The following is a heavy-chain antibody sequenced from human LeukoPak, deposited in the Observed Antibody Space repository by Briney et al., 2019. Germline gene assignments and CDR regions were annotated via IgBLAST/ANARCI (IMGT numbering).Heavy chain of an antibody. CDR1: GFTFSSYA. V-gene: IGHV1-69*01. CDR3: ARDPEHCSSTSCYPDWFDP. D-gene: IGHD2-2*01. CDR2: IIPIFGTA. Sequence: YPGGSLRLSCAASGFTFSSYAISWVRQAPGQGLEWMGGIIPIFGTANYAQKFQGRVTITADESTSTAYMELSSLRSEDTAVYYCARDPEHCSSTSCYPDWFDPWGQGTLVTVSS. J-gene: IGHJ5*02.